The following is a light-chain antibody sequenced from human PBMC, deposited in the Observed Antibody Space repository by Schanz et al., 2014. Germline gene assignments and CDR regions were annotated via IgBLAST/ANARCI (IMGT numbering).Light chain of an antibody. CDR1: QSVSSTS. Sequence: EIVLTQSPGALSLSPGDRATLSCRASQSVSSTSLPWDRHKPGQAPRLLIYGASSRATDIPDRFSGSGSGTDFTLTISRLEPEDFAVYYCQQYTSSPLLTFGGGTKVEIK. CDR2: GAS. CDR3: QQYTSSPLLT. J-gene: IGKJ4*01. V-gene: IGKV3-20*01.